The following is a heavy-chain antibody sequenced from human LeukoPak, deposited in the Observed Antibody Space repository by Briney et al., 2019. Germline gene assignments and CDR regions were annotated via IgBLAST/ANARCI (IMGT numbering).Heavy chain of an antibody. Sequence: GRSLRLSCAASGFTFDDYAMHWVRQAPGKGLEWVSGISWNSGSIGYADSVKGRFTISRDNAKNSLYLQMNSLRAEDTALYYCAKDIFTGIAAAGAIDYWGQGALVTVSS. CDR2: ISWNSGSI. V-gene: IGHV3-9*01. J-gene: IGHJ4*02. D-gene: IGHD6-13*01. CDR1: GFTFDDYA. CDR3: AKDIFTGIAAAGAIDY.